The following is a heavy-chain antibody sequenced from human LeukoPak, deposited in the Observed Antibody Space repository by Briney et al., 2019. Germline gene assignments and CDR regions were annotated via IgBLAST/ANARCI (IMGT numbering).Heavy chain of an antibody. CDR3: ARTTEGGYTYNYFYYYYMDV. CDR2: IYYSGGT. CDR1: GGSISSYY. D-gene: IGHD5-18*01. V-gene: IGHV4-59*12. J-gene: IGHJ6*03. Sequence: PPETLSLTCTVSGGSISSYYWSWIRQPPGGGLEWNGYIYYSGGTTYNTSLKSRISISVDTSNTQFSLKLRSVTAADTAVYYCARTTEGGYTYNYFYYYYMDVWGKGTTVTISS.